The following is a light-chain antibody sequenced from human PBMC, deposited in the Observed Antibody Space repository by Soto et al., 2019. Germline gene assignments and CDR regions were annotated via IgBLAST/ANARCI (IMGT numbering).Light chain of an antibody. Sequence: DIQMTQSPSTLSASVGDRVTITCRASQSISSWLAWYQQKPGKAPKLLIYKASSLESGVPSRFSGSGSGTEFTLTISGLQPDDFATYYCQQHNSHPLTFGGGTEVEI. CDR1: QSISSW. V-gene: IGKV1-5*03. J-gene: IGKJ4*01. CDR3: QQHNSHPLT. CDR2: KAS.